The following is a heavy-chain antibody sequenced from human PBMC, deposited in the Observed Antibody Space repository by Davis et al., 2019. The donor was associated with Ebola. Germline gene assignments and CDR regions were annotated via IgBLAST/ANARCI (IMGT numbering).Heavy chain of an antibody. J-gene: IGHJ3*02. D-gene: IGHD2/OR15-2a*01. V-gene: IGHV4-59*01. Sequence: PSETLSLTCTVSGGSISSYYWSWIRQPPGKGLEWIGYIYYSGSSTYNPSLKSRVTISVDTSKNQFSLKLSSVTAAETAVYYCAREISTTVSAFDIRGQGTMVTVSS. CDR2: IYYSGSS. CDR3: AREISTTVSAFDI. CDR1: GGSISSYY.